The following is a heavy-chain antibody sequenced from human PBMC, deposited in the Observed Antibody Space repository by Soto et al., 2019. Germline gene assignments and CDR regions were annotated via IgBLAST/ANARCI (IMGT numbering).Heavy chain of an antibody. CDR3: ARVWTTVTTWFDP. V-gene: IGHV4-4*02. CDR1: GGSISSSNW. J-gene: IGHJ5*02. D-gene: IGHD4-17*01. Sequence: QVQLQESGPGLVKPSGTLSLTCAVSGGSISSSNWWSWVRQPPGKGLEWIGEIYHSGSTYYNPSHQCRVTISVDKSKNQFSLTLSSVTAADTAVYYCARVWTTVTTWFDPWGQGTLVTVSS. CDR2: IYHSGST.